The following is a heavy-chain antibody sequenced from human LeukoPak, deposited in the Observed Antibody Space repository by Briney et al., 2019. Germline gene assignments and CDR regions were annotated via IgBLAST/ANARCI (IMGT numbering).Heavy chain of an antibody. D-gene: IGHD4-17*01. CDR2: IRYDGSNK. Sequence: PGGSLRLSCAASGFTFSSYGMHWVRQAPGKWLEWVAFIRYDGSNKYYADSVKGRFTISRDNSKNTLYLQMNSLRAEDTAVYYCAKETPTTVTSPFQHWGQGTLVTVSS. J-gene: IGHJ1*01. CDR1: GFTFSSYG. V-gene: IGHV3-30*02. CDR3: AKETPTTVTSPFQH.